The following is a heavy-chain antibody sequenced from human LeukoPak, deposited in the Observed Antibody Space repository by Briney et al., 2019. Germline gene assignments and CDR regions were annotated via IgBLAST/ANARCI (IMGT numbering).Heavy chain of an antibody. CDR2: INPNSGGT. D-gene: IGHD4-17*01. CDR3: ARDSSRRGYGDYVWFDP. Sequence: ASVKVSCKASGYTFTGYYMHWVRQAPGQGLEWMGWINPNSGGTNYAQKFQGRVTMTRDTSISTAYMELSRLRSDDTAVYYCARDSSRRGYGDYVWFDPWGQGTLVTASS. V-gene: IGHV1-2*02. J-gene: IGHJ5*02. CDR1: GYTFTGYY.